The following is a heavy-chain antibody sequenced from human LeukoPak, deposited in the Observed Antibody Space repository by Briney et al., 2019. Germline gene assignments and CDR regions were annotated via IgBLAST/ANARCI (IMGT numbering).Heavy chain of an antibody. V-gene: IGHV3-21*01. CDR3: ARLVWDTTMADGDIDS. CDR1: GFTFSSYS. CDR2: IRSASTYI. J-gene: IGHJ4*02. Sequence: GESLRLSCAASGFTFSSYSMNWVRQAAGKWLEWVSSIRSASTYIYYADSVKGRFTISRDNAKNSLYLQMNSLRAEDTAMYYCARLVWDTTMADGDIDSWGQGTLLIVSS. D-gene: IGHD5-18*01.